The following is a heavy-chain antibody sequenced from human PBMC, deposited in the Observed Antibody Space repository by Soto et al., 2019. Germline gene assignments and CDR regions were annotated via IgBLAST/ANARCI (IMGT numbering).Heavy chain of an antibody. CDR2: IYYSGGT. V-gene: IGHV4-59*08. D-gene: IGHD3-22*01. Sequence: PSETLSLTCTVSGGSISSYYWSWIRQPPGKGLEWIGYIYYSGGTNYNPSLKSRVTISVDTSKNQFSLKLSSVTAADTAVYYCARHPSRRYYDSSGYYYPLVYGMDVWGQGTTVTVSS. CDR3: ARHPSRRYYDSSGYYYPLVYGMDV. CDR1: GGSISSYY. J-gene: IGHJ6*02.